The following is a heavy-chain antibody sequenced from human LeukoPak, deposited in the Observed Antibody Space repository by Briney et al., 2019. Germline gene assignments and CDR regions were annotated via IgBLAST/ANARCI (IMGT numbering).Heavy chain of an antibody. J-gene: IGHJ4*02. Sequence: KASETLSLTCTVSGGSINSGANYWAWISQPPGKGLEWIGTIYYSGSTYYNPSLNSRVTMSLDTSKNQFSLKLTSVTAADTAVYYCARVPTVTFFDYWGQGTLVTVSS. CDR2: IYYSGST. CDR1: GGSINSGANY. D-gene: IGHD4-17*01. CDR3: ARVPTVTFFDY. V-gene: IGHV4-39*07.